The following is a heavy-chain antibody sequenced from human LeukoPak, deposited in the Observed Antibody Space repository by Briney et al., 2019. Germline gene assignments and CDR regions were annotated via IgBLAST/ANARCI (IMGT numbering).Heavy chain of an antibody. V-gene: IGHV3-74*03. Sequence: AGGSLRLSCAASGFTFRSYWMHWVRQAPGKGLVWASRINSDGSTTAYADSVKGRFTISRDNAENTLYLQMNSLRAEDTAVYYCARDSGTGSAWCPFDYWGQGTLVTVSS. D-gene: IGHD6-19*01. CDR3: ARDSGTGSAWCPFDY. J-gene: IGHJ4*02. CDR1: GFTFRSYW. CDR2: INSDGSTT.